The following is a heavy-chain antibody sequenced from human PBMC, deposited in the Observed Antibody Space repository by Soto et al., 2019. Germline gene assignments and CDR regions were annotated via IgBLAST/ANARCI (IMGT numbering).Heavy chain of an antibody. Sequence: GASVKVSCKASGGTFSSYAISWVRQAPGQGLEWMGGIIPIFGTANYAQKFQGRVTITADESTSTAYMELSSLRSEDTAVYYCAREMESSNYDILTGDRAFDIWGQGTMVTVSS. CDR1: GGTFSSYA. D-gene: IGHD3-9*01. V-gene: IGHV1-69*13. CDR2: IIPIFGTA. J-gene: IGHJ3*02. CDR3: AREMESSNYDILTGDRAFDI.